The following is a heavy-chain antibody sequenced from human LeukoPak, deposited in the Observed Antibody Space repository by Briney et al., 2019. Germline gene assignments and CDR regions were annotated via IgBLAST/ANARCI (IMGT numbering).Heavy chain of an antibody. CDR3: ASSKVRGVIRALGY. CDR2: IYHSGST. CDR1: GGSISSYY. D-gene: IGHD3-10*01. J-gene: IGHJ4*02. V-gene: IGHV4-59*01. Sequence: SETLSLTCTVSGGSISSYYWSWIRQPPGKGLEWIGYIYHSGSTNYNPSLKSRVTISVDTSKNQFSLKLSSVTAADTAVYYCASSKVRGVIRALGYWGQGTLVTVSS.